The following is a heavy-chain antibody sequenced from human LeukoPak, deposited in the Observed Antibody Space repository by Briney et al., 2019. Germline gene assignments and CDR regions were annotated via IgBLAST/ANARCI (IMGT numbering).Heavy chain of an antibody. J-gene: IGHJ4*02. Sequence: GASVTVSCTASGYIFTDYYMHWVRQAPGQGLGWMGWINPNRGGTNYAQKFQGRVTMTRDTYIRTAYMELSRLRSDDTAVYYCARSPVVVNARDYWGQGTLVTVSS. CDR3: ARSPVVVNARDY. V-gene: IGHV1-2*02. CDR1: GYIFTDYY. CDR2: INPNRGGT. D-gene: IGHD3-22*01.